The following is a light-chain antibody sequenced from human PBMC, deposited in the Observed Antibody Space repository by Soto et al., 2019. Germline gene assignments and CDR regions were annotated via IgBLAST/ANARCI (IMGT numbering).Light chain of an antibody. CDR1: QSVSSS. CDR3: QQYNNWPPLT. Sequence: EIVRTQSPATLSVSRGETATLSCRASQSVSSSLAWYQQTPGRAPRLLIYGASTRATGIPTRFSGSGSGTEFTLTISSLQSEDFAVYFCQQYNNWPPLTFGGGTKVDIK. V-gene: IGKV3-15*01. CDR2: GAS. J-gene: IGKJ4*01.